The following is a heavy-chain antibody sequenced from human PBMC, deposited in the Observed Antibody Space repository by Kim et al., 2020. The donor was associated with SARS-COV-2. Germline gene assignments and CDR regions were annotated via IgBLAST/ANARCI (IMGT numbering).Heavy chain of an antibody. Sequence: GGSLRLSCVASGFNFGAFAMSWVRQAPGKGLEWVSGIIGRGDNTFNADSVKGHFTISRDNSKNTLYLHLNSLRAEDTAIYYCAKMKGQQWTNYGMDVWGQGTTVSVSS. CDR2: IIGRGDNT. CDR1: GFNFGAFA. J-gene: IGHJ6*02. V-gene: IGHV3-23*01. CDR3: AKMKGQQWTNYGMDV. D-gene: IGHD6-19*01.